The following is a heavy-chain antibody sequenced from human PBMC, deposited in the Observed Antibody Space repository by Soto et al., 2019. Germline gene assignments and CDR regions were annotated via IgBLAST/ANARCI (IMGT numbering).Heavy chain of an antibody. CDR2: TFYSGST. V-gene: IGHV4-59*01. CDR3: ARSDSSGYYSRPVDI. J-gene: IGHJ3*02. CDR1: GGSISSFY. D-gene: IGHD3-22*01. Sequence: QVQLQESDPGLLKPSETLSLTCTVSGGSISSFYWSWIRQPPGRGLEWIGVTFYSGSTAYNPSLKSRVTISVDTSMNQFSLKLTSVTAADTAVYYCARSDSSGYYSRPVDIWGQGTLVTVSS.